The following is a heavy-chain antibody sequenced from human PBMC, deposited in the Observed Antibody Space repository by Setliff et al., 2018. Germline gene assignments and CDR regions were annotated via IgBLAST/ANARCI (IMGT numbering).Heavy chain of an antibody. J-gene: IGHJ4*02. CDR3: ARYRFGKDFDY. D-gene: IGHD3-16*02. V-gene: IGHV4-30-4*08. CDR1: GGSISSGDYY. Sequence: PSETLSLTCTVSGGSISSGDYYWSWIRQPPGKGLEWITYIXXXXXXXXXXXLQXXXXISVDTSKNQFSLKLSSVTAADTAVYYCARYRFGKDFDYWGQGTLVTVSS. CDR2: IXXXXXX.